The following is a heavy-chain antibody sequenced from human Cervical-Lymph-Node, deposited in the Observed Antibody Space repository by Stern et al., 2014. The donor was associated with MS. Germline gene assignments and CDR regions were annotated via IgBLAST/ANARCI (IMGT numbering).Heavy chain of an antibody. CDR1: GYTFTSYW. CDR2: IFPGGSDI. Sequence: MQLVQSGPEVKRPGESLKISCQASGYTFTSYWIGWGRQMPGKGLEGIAIIFPGGSDIRYSPSFQGQVTISADKSSSTAYLQWNNLKASDTAIYYCARQRYFDYWGQGTLVTVSS. J-gene: IGHJ4*02. V-gene: IGHV5-51*01. CDR3: ARQRYFDY.